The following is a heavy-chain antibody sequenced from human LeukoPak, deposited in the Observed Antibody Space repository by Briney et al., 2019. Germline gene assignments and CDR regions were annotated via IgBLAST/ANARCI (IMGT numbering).Heavy chain of an antibody. CDR2: ISYDGSNK. CDR3: ARDRSIFGVVNYAFDI. D-gene: IGHD3-3*02. CDR1: GFTFSSYA. J-gene: IGHJ3*02. Sequence: GGSLRLSCAASGFTFSSYAMHWVRQAPGKGLEWVAVISYDGSNKYYADSVKGRFTISRDNSKNTLYLQMNSLRAEDTAVYYCARDRSIFGVVNYAFDIWGQGTMVTVSS. V-gene: IGHV3-30-3*01.